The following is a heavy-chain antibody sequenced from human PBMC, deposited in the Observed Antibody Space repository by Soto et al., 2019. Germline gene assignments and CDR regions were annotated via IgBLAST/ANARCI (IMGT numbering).Heavy chain of an antibody. CDR3: ARAKTTVIVPENF. Sequence: PSETLSLTCTVSGDSVNSATYYWSWIRQPPGKGLEWIGYIYYSGTTKYNPSLKSRVTISLDTSKNQFSLNLSSVTAADTAIYYCARAKTTVIVPENFWGQGTLVTVSS. V-gene: IGHV4-61*01. CDR2: IYYSGTT. J-gene: IGHJ4*02. CDR1: GDSVNSATYY. D-gene: IGHD3-22*01.